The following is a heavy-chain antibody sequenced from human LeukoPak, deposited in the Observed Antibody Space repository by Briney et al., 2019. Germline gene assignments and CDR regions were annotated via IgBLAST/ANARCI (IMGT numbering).Heavy chain of an antibody. J-gene: IGHJ3*02. V-gene: IGHV3-9*03. CDR2: ITWNSGSV. CDR1: GFTFHDYA. CDR3: AKGLGVASLIVDALDM. D-gene: IGHD3/OR15-3a*01. Sequence: GGSLRLSCAASGFTFHDYAMHWVRQVPGKGLEWVSGITWNSGSVLYADSVRGRFTISRDNAKNSLYLQMNSLRPQDMAFYYCAKGLGVASLIVDALDMWGQGTMVTV.